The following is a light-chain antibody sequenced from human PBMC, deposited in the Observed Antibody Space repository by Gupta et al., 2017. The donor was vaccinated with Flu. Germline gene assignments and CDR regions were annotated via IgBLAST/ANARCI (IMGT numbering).Light chain of an antibody. J-gene: IGKJ4*01. CDR3: QQEGRSPLT. CDR1: QSLSSNF. V-gene: IGKV3-20*01. CDR2: GAS. Sequence: EIVLTQSPGTLSLSPGDRASLSCRASQSLSSNFLAWYQQKPGQAPRLLIYGASYRATAIPDRFSGSGSGTDFTLTITRLEPEDFAVYYCQQEGRSPLTFGGGTKVEIK.